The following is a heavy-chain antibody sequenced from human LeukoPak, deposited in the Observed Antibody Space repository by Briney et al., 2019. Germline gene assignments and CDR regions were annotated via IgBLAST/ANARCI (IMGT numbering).Heavy chain of an antibody. CDR3: ARQEDCGGDCYPDY. D-gene: IGHD2-21*02. CDR2: IYNSGSA. CDR1: GGSISSHY. J-gene: IGHJ4*02. Sequence: SETLSLTCTVSGGSISSHYWSWIRQPPGKGLEWIGYIYNSGSANYNPSLKSRVTISVDTSKNQFSLKLSSVTAADTAVYYCARQEDCGGDCYPDYWGQGALVTVSS. V-gene: IGHV4-59*11.